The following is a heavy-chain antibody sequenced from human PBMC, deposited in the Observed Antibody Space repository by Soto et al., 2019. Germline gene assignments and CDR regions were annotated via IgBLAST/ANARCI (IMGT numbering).Heavy chain of an antibody. CDR2: IIPILGIA. CDR1: GGTFSSYT. J-gene: IGHJ3*02. CDR3: ARSLWFGELFGDAFDI. V-gene: IGHV1-69*02. D-gene: IGHD3-10*01. Sequence: ASVKVSCKASGGTFSSYTISWVRQAPGQGLEWMGRIIPILGIANYAQKFQGRVTITADKSTSTAYMELSSLRSEDTAVYYCARSLWFGELFGDAFDIWGQGTMVTVSS.